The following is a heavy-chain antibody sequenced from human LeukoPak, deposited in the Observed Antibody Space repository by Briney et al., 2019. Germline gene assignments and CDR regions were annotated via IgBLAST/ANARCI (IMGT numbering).Heavy chain of an antibody. D-gene: IGHD6-13*01. CDR1: GFTFTTYW. Sequence: GGSLRLSCAASGFTFTTYWMSWVRQAPGKGLEWVANIKQDGSEKYYVDSVKGRFTISRDNAKNSLYLQMNSLRAEDTAVYYCARDPQDSSSWYFDYWGQGTLVTVSS. J-gene: IGHJ4*02. CDR2: IKQDGSEK. CDR3: ARDPQDSSSWYFDY. V-gene: IGHV3-7*01.